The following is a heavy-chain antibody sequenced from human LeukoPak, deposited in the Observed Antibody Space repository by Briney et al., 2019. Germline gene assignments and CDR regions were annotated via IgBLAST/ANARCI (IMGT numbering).Heavy chain of an antibody. Sequence: SETLSLTCTVSGVSISSSNSYWGWIRQPPGKGLEWIGSIYYSGNTYYNASLRSQVSISIDTSKNQFSLRLTSVTAADTAVYYCARQTGSGLFILPGGQGTLVTVSS. V-gene: IGHV4-39*01. CDR2: IYYSGNT. CDR1: GVSISSSNSY. D-gene: IGHD3/OR15-3a*01. J-gene: IGHJ4*02. CDR3: ARQTGSGLFILP.